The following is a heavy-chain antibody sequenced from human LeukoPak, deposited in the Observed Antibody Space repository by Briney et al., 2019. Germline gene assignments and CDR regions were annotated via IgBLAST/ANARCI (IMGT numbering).Heavy chain of an antibody. CDR1: GATFSSYA. J-gene: IGHJ6*04. Sequence: SVKVSCKASGATFSSYAINWVRQAPGQGPEWMGGIIPIFRTPNYAQKFQGRVTITADTSTNTAYMELSSLSSEDTAVYYCARSSCGGYFDCISSMDVWGKGTTVTVSS. V-gene: IGHV1-69*06. D-gene: IGHD3-9*01. CDR2: IIPIFRTP. CDR3: ARSSCGGYFDCISSMDV.